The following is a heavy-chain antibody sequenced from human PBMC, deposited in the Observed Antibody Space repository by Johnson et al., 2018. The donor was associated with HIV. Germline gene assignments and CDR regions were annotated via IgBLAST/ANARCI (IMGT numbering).Heavy chain of an antibody. CDR2: ISWNSGSI. CDR1: GFTFSNYG. CDR3: ARESLDAFDI. J-gene: IGHJ3*02. Sequence: EVQLVESGGGVVQPGRSLRLSCAASGFTFSNYGMHWVRQAPGKGLEWVSGISWNSGSIGYADSVKGRFTISRDNAKNSLYLQMNSLRAEDTALYYCARESLDAFDIWGQGTMVTVSS. V-gene: IGHV3-9*01.